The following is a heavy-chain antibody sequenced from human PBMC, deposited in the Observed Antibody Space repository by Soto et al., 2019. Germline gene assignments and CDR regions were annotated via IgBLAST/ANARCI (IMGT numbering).Heavy chain of an antibody. Sequence: QVQLVQSGAEVKKPGASVKVSCKASGYTFTTYYMHWVRQAPGQGLEWMGIINPSGGSTRYAQKLQGRVTMTRETSTSTVYMELSSLKSEATAVYYCARGFIYDSSGYYFAYWGQGTLVTVSS. V-gene: IGHV1-46*03. CDR1: GYTFTTYY. CDR3: ARGFIYDSSGYYFAY. J-gene: IGHJ4*02. CDR2: INPSGGST. D-gene: IGHD3-22*01.